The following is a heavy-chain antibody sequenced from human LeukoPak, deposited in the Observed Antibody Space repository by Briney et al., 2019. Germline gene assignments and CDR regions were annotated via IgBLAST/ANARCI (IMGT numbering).Heavy chain of an antibody. CDR2: INHSGST. V-gene: IGHV4-34*01. Sequence: SETLSLTCAVYGGSFSGYYWSWIRQPPGKGLEWIGEINHSGSTNYNPSLKSRVTISVDTSKNQSSLKLSSVTAADTAVYYCARGRRSGSYYYYYYYGMDVWGQGTTVTVSS. D-gene: IGHD1-26*01. CDR3: ARGRRSGSYYYYYYYGMDV. CDR1: GGSFSGYY. J-gene: IGHJ6*02.